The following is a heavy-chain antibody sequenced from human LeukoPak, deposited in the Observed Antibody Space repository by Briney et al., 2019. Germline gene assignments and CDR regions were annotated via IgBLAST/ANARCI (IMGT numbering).Heavy chain of an antibody. J-gene: IGHJ5*02. D-gene: IGHD6-19*01. CDR2: IRSDGSNK. V-gene: IGHV3-30*02. CDR3: ARGASGWYRGGSYNWFDP. Sequence: GGSLRLSCAASGFTFSYYGIHWVRQAPGKGLDWVAFIRSDGSNKYYADSVKGRFTISRDNAKNSLYLQMNSLRAEDTAVYYCARGASGWYRGGSYNWFDPWGQGTLVTVSS. CDR1: GFTFSYYG.